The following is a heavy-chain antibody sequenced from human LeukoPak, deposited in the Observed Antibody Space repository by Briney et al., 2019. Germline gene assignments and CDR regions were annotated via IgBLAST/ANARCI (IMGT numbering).Heavy chain of an antibody. CDR2: ISAYNGNT. J-gene: IGHJ6*03. V-gene: IGHV1-18*01. D-gene: IGHD6-19*01. CDR1: GYTFTSYG. CDR3: ARVPAVYYYYYYMDV. Sequence: ASVKVSCKASGYTFTSYGISWVRQAPGQGLEWMGWISAYNGNTNYAQKLQGRVTMTTDTSTSTAYMELRSLRSDDTAVYYCARVPAVYYYYYYMDVWGKGTTVTVSS.